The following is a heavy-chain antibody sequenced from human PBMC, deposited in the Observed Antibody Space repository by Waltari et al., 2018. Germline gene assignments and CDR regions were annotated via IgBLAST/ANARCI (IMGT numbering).Heavy chain of an antibody. D-gene: IGHD1-1*01. Sequence: QVHLVQSGAEVKKPGASVKVPCKASGYTFPDYYIHWVRQAPGQGLECMGWINLNSGAANYAQSFQGRVTLTRDTSINTVYMELSRLRSDDTAVYYCAKVSKTTTGPGTWGQGTLITVSS. CDR3: AKVSKTTTGPGT. V-gene: IGHV1-2*02. CDR1: GYTFPDYY. CDR2: INLNSGAA. J-gene: IGHJ5*02.